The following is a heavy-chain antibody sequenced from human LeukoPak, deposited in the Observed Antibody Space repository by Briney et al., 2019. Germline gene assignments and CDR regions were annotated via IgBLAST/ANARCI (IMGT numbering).Heavy chain of an antibody. J-gene: IGHJ4*02. V-gene: IGHV3-23*01. D-gene: IGHD2-15*01. CDR2: ISGSGLST. CDR3: ARALDGGPTS. Sequence: GGSLRLSCVASGFTFSNFAISWVRQAPGKGLEWVSAISGSGLSTYYADSVKGRFTISRDNSKNTVYLQMNGLSAEDTAVYYCARALDGGPTSWGQGTLVTVSS. CDR1: GFTFSNFA.